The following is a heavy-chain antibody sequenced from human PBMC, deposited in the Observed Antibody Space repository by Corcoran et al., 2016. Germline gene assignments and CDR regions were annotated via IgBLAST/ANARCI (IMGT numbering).Heavy chain of an antibody. CDR3: ARTGGGHTYCCGSSGYFG. CDR2: MYSSGTT. J-gene: IGHJ4*02. CDR1: GGSISSSSYY. V-gene: IGHV4-39*07. D-gene: IGHD3-22*01. Sequence: QVQLQESGPGLVKPSETLSLTCIVSGGSISSSSYYWGWIRQPPGKGLEWIGNMYSSGTTYYNPSLKSRVTISVDTSKKQFSLKLNSVTAADTAVYYCARTGGGHTYCCGSSGYFGWGQGTLVTVSS.